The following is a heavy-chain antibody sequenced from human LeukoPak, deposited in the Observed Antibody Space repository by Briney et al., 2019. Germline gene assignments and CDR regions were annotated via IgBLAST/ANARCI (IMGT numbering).Heavy chain of an antibody. D-gene: IGHD3-22*01. CDR2: IGIAGDT. CDR3: ARAISTGADAFDI. Sequence: GGSLRLSCAASGFTLSSYDMHWVRQATGKRLEWVSAIGIAGDTYYPVSVKGRFTISRDNAKNSVYLQITSLTAGDTAVYYCARAISTGADAFDIWGQGTMVTVSS. J-gene: IGHJ3*02. CDR1: GFTLSSYD. V-gene: IGHV3-13*01.